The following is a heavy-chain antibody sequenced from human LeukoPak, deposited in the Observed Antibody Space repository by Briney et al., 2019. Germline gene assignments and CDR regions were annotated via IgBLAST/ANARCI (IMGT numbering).Heavy chain of an antibody. Sequence: SETLSLTCAVYGGSFSGYYWSWIRQPPGKGLEWIGEINHSGSTNYNPSLKSRVTISVDTSKNQFSLKLSSVTAADTAVYYCARHNFWSGYYLGYWGQGTLVTVSS. CDR1: GGSFSGYY. CDR3: ARHNFWSGYYLGY. CDR2: INHSGST. D-gene: IGHD3-3*01. V-gene: IGHV4-34*01. J-gene: IGHJ4*02.